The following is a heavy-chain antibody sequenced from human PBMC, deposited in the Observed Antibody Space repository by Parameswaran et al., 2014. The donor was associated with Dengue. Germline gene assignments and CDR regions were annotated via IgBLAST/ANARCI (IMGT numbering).Heavy chain of an antibody. CDR2: IKQDGSER. D-gene: IGHD4-23*01. Sequence: RWIRQPPGKGLEWVANIKQDGSERDYVDSLRGRFTISRDNARNSVYLQMNNLRDEDTATYYCARDLGWEKLDYWGRGTLVTSPQ. J-gene: IGHJ4*02. V-gene: IGHV3-7*01. CDR3: ARDLGWEKLDY.